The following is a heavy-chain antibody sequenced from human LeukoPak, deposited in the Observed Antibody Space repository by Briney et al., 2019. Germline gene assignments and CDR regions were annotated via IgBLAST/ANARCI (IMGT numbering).Heavy chain of an antibody. CDR1: GYTFTSYD. J-gene: IGHJ5*02. CDR3: ARERISRNWFDP. CDR2: MNPNSGNT. D-gene: IGHD2/OR15-2a*01. V-gene: IGHV1-8*01. Sequence: VSVKVSCKASGYTFTSYDINWVRQATGQGLEWMGWMNPNSGNTGYAQKFQGRVTMTRNTSISTAYMELSSLRSEDTAVYYCARERISRNWFDPWGQGTLVTVSS.